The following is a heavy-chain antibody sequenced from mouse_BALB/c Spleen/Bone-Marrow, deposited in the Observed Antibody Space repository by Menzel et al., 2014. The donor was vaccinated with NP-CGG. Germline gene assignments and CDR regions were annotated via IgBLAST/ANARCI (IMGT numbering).Heavy chain of an antibody. Sequence: EVKLMESGGGLVQPGGSLKLSCAASGFTFSRYTMSWVRQTPEKRLEWVAYISNGGDSTYYPDTDTVKGRFTISRDNAKNTLYLQMSSLKSEDTAMYYCARHGVRREWYFDVWGAGTTVTVSS. CDR3: ARHGVRREWYFDV. CDR1: GFTFSRYT. D-gene: IGHD2-14*01. CDR2: ISNGGDST. J-gene: IGHJ1*01. V-gene: IGHV5-12-2*01.